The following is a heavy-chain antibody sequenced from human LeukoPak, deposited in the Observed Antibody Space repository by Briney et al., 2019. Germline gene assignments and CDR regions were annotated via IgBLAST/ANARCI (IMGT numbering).Heavy chain of an antibody. D-gene: IGHD1-26*01. J-gene: IGHJ5*02. CDR1: GASVSSASY. CDR2: IYNGVNT. Sequence: SETLSLTCTVSGASVSSASYWSWIRQPPGKGVEWIAHIYNGVNTNYNPSPKSRVAISVDTSKNQFSLRLNSVTAADTAVYYCARSRAFNSGAFDPWGQGSLVTVSS. V-gene: IGHV4-61*01. CDR3: ARSRAFNSGAFDP.